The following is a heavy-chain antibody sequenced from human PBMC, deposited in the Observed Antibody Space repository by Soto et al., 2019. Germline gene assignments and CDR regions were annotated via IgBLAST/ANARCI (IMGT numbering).Heavy chain of an antibody. J-gene: IGHJ6*02. Sequence: SQTLSLTCVISGDSVSSNSAAWNWIRQSPSRGLEWLGKTYYRSKWYNEYAESVKSRITINPDTSKNQFSLQLNSVTPEDTAVYYCAREKAGLEGRIYGMDVWGQGTTVTVSS. CDR2: TYYRSKWYN. V-gene: IGHV6-1*01. CDR1: GDSVSSNSAA. CDR3: AREKAGLEGRIYGMDV.